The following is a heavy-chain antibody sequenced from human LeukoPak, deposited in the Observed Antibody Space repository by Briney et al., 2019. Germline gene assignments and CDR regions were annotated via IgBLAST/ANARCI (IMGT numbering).Heavy chain of an antibody. CDR3: ARKYGSGSYWRY. V-gene: IGHV4-34*01. J-gene: IGHJ4*02. D-gene: IGHD3-10*01. CDR2: INHSGST. CDR1: GFIFSSYS. Sequence: GSLRLSCAASGFIFSSYSMNWVRQAPGVGLEWIGEINHSGSTNYNPSLKSRVTISVDTSKNQFSLKLSSVTAADTAVYYCARKYGSGSYWRYWGQGTLVTVSS.